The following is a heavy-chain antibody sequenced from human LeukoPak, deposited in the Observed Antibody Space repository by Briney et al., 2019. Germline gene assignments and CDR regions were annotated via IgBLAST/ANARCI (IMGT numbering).Heavy chain of an antibody. D-gene: IGHD3-22*01. Sequence: GASVKVSCKASGGTFSGYAISRVRQAPGQGLEWMGGIIPIFGTANYAQKFQGRVTITADKSTSTAYMELSSLRSEDTAVYYCARAPSITMIVVVGDYYYMDVWGKGTTVTVSS. CDR3: ARAPSITMIVVVGDYYYMDV. CDR2: IIPIFGTA. CDR1: GGTFSGYA. V-gene: IGHV1-69*06. J-gene: IGHJ6*03.